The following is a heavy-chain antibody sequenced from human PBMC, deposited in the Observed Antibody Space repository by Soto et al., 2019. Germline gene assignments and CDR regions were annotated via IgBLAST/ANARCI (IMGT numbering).Heavy chain of an antibody. V-gene: IGHV1-69*13. CDR2: IIPIFGTA. CDR1: GGTFSSYA. J-gene: IGHJ5*02. D-gene: IGHD3-9*01. CDR3: ARDTFGSVDYDVSTTYYTFLDP. Sequence: SVKVSCKASGGTFSSYAISWVRQAPGQGLEWMGGIIPIFGTANYAQKFQGRVTTTADESTSTAYMELSSLRSEDTAVYYCARDTFGSVDYDVSTTYYTFLDPWGQGTPVTVSS.